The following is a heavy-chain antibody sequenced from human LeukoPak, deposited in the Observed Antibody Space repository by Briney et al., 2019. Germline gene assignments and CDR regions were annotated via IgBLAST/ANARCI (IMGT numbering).Heavy chain of an antibody. CDR3: ASSYDTSGFYFDS. D-gene: IGHD3-22*01. CDR1: GYIFTTYW. CDR2: IYPGDSDT. J-gene: IGHJ4*02. V-gene: IGHV5-51*01. Sequence: GESLKISCKSSGYIFTTYWIGWVRQMPGKELEWMGIIYPGDSDTRYSPSFQGQVTISADKSINTAYLQWSSLKASDTAMFYCASSYDTSGFYFDSWGQGTLVTVSS.